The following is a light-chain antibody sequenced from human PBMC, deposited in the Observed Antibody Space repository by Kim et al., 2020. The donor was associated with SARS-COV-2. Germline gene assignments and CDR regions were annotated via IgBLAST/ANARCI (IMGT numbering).Light chain of an antibody. Sequence: ASVKLTCTLSSGHITYAIAWHQQQPEKGPRYLMKVNSDGSHNKGDGIPDRFSGSSSGADRYLTISSLQSEDEADYYCQTWGTTVVFGGGTQLTVL. V-gene: IGLV4-69*01. CDR2: VNSDGSH. CDR1: SGHITYA. J-gene: IGLJ2*01. CDR3: QTWGTTVV.